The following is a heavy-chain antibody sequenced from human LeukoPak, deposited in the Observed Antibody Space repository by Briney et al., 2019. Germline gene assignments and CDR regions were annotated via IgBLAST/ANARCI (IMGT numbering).Heavy chain of an antibody. CDR1: GFSFNSAW. D-gene: IGHD3-3*01. V-gene: IGHV3-15*01. CDR2: VKGKIDGGTT. J-gene: IGHJ4*02. Sequence: GGSLRLSCATSGFSFNSAWKSWVRQAPGKGLEWVGSVKGKIDGGTTDYAAPVKGRFIISRDDSKNTLYLQMNSLKTEDTAVYYCTTAIFGVVIDYWGQGTLVTVSS. CDR3: TTAIFGVVIDY.